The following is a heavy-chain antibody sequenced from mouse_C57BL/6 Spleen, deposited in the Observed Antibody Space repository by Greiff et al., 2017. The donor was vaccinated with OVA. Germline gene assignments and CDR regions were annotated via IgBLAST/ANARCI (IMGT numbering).Heavy chain of an antibody. CDR1: GYTFTSYW. J-gene: IGHJ2*01. V-gene: IGHV1-55*01. CDR2: IYPGSGST. Sequence: VQLQQPGAELVKPGASVKMSCKASGYTFTSYWITWVKQRPGQGLEWIGDIYPGSGSTNYNEKFKSKATLTVDTSSSTAYMQLSSLTSEDSAVYYCARWGLRRLYYFDYWGQGTTLTVAS. D-gene: IGHD2-4*01. CDR3: ARWGLRRLYYFDY.